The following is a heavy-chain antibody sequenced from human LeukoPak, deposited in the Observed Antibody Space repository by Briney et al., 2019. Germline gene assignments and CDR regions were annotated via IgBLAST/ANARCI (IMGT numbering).Heavy chain of an antibody. CDR1: GFTFSSYA. Sequence: GSLRLSCAASGFTFSSYAMSWVRQAPGKGLEWVSGISGTGGSTYYADSVKGRFTISRDNSKNTLYLQMNSLRAEDTAVYYCARSSSGWLDYWGQGTLVTVSS. CDR3: ARSSSGWLDY. J-gene: IGHJ4*02. CDR2: ISGTGGST. V-gene: IGHV3-23*01. D-gene: IGHD6-19*01.